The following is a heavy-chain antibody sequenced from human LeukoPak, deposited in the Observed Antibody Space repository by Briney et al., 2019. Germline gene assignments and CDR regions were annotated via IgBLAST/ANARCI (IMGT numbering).Heavy chain of an antibody. J-gene: IGHJ5*02. V-gene: IGHV4-39*01. CDR1: GGSISSSSYY. D-gene: IGHD2-21*02. Sequence: SETLSLTCTVSGGSISSSSYYWGWIRQPPGKGLEWIGSIYYSGSTYYNPSLKSRVTISVDTSKNQFSLKLSSVTAADTAVYYCASSVRIGDHGFDPWGQGTLVTVSS. CDR2: IYYSGST. CDR3: ASSVRIGDHGFDP.